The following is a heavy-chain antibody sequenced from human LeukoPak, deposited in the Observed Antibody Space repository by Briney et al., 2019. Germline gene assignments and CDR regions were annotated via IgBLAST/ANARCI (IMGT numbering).Heavy chain of an antibody. D-gene: IGHD6-13*01. V-gene: IGHV3-74*03. CDR1: GVTFSSYW. Sequence: GGSLRLSCAASGVTFSSYWMHWARQAPGKGLVWVTRIHSDGSSRKYADSVRGRFTISRDNAKKTLYLQMNSLRAEDTAVYFCARDDAAPGIIFDYWGQGTLVTVSS. CDR3: ARDDAAPGIIFDY. CDR2: IHSDGSSR. J-gene: IGHJ4*02.